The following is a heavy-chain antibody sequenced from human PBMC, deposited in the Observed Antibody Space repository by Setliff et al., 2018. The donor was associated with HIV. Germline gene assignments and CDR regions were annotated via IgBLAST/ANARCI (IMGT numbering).Heavy chain of an antibody. D-gene: IGHD6-6*01. V-gene: IGHV4-61*01. J-gene: IGHJ6*03. CDR2: IYYSGTT. CDR1: GDSFSSASYY. CDR3: ASEAWTSYRSSSGYYYYYMDV. Sequence: PSETLSLPCTVSGDSFSSASYYWSWIRQPPGKGLEWIGYIYYSGTTKYNPSLKSRVTISVDTSKNQFSLKLSSVTAADTAVYYCASEAWTSYRSSSGYYYYYMDVWAKGTTVTVSS.